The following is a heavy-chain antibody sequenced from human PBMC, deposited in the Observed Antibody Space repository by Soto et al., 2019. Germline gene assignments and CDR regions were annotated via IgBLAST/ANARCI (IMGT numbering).Heavy chain of an antibody. J-gene: IGHJ1*01. CDR3: ARDLGLPGN. V-gene: IGHV3-48*01. CDR1: GFTFSGYS. Sequence: EVQLVESGGGLVQPGGSLRLSCAASGFTFSGYSMNWVRQAPGKGLEWVSYISTSSTTIYYADSVKGRFTISRDNAENSLYRQMNSLRAEDTAVYYCARDLGLPGNWGQGTVVTVSS. CDR2: ISTSSTTI.